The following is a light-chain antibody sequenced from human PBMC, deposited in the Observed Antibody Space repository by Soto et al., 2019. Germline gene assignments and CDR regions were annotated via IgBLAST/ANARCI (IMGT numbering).Light chain of an antibody. CDR1: QSIRSW. CDR3: QQLRMYPST. V-gene: IGKV1-5*01. J-gene: IGKJ4*01. CDR2: DAY. Sequence: DIQMTQSPSILSASVGDIVTITFRASQSIRSWLAWYQQKPGKAPKLLIYDAYSFESGVPSRFSGSGSGTEFTLTITSLQAEDFATYYCQQLRMYPSTFGGGTKVDIK.